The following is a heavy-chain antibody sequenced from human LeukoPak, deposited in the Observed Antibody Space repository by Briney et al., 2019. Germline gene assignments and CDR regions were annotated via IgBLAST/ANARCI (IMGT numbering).Heavy chain of an antibody. J-gene: IGHJ3*02. CDR2: IYPGDSDT. V-gene: IGHV5-51*01. CDR3: ARTSTMIVVVTSPMNAFDI. CDR1: GYSFTSYW. Sequence: GESLKISCKGSGYSFTSYWIGWVRQMPGKGLEWMGIIYPGDSDTGYSPSFQGQVTISADKSISTAYLQWSSLKASDTAMYYCARTSTMIVVVTSPMNAFDIWGQGTMVTVSS. D-gene: IGHD3-22*01.